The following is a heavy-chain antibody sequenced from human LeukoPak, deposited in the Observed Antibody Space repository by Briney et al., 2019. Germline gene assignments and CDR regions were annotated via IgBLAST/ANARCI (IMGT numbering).Heavy chain of an antibody. Sequence: GSLRLSCTASGFRFGGYSMHWVRQAPGKGLEWLSYISVSGTIHADSVKGRVTVSRDNAKNSLYLQMNSLRAEGTAVYYCARIKGSTLPISYMDVWGKGTTVTVS. CDR3: ARIKGSTLPISYMDV. CDR1: GFRFGGYS. V-gene: IGHV3-48*04. J-gene: IGHJ6*03. D-gene: IGHD6-13*01. CDR2: ISVSGT.